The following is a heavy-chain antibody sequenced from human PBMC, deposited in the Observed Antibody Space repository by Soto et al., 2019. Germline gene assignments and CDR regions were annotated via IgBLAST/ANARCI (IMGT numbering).Heavy chain of an antibody. CDR3: AKPQANFYDSSGYFDY. Sequence: QVQLVESGGGVVQPGGSLTLSCATSGFVFSSFGIHWVRQAPGKGLEWLAVISYDGGKKYYADSVKGRFTISRDNSKNTLYLQMNSLRAEDTAVYYCAKPQANFYDSSGYFDYWGQGTLVTVSS. J-gene: IGHJ4*02. D-gene: IGHD3-22*01. CDR2: ISYDGGKK. V-gene: IGHV3-30*18. CDR1: GFVFSSFG.